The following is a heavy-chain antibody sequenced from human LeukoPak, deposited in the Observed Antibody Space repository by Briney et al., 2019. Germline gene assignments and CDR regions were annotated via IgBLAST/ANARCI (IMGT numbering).Heavy chain of an antibody. CDR3: AREIYGFYFDY. D-gene: IGHD4-17*01. Sequence: PSECLSPTCPVYGASISSHYWGWIRHHPRKGLEWIGYIYYSGSTNYNPSLKSRATISVDTSKNQFSLKLSSVTAADTAVYYCAREIYGFYFDYWGQGTLVTVSS. V-gene: IGHV4-59*11. CDR1: GASISSHY. J-gene: IGHJ4*02. CDR2: IYYSGST.